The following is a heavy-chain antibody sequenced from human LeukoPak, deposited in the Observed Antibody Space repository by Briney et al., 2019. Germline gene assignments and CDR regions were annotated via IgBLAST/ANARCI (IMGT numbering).Heavy chain of an antibody. CDR3: ATQSSNLNHMRPYYFDC. J-gene: IGHJ4*02. D-gene: IGHD6-13*01. CDR2: MNPNSGNT. V-gene: IGHV1-8*03. CDR1: GYTFTSYD. Sequence: ASVKVSCKASGYTFTSYDINWVRQATGQGLEWMGWMNPNSGNTGYAQKFQGRVTITRNTSISTAYMELSSLRSEDTAVYYCATQSSNLNHMRPYYFDCWGQGTLVTVSS.